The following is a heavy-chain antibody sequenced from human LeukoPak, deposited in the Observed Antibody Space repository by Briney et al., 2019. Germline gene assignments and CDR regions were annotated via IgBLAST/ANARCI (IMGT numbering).Heavy chain of an antibody. CDR1: VGSITSSDYF. Sequence: SETLSLTCFVSVGSITSSDYFWGWIRQPPGSGREWIGKVDYRGRNHHNPSLMGRVTIYPDKSNNQFPLKLSSVTAADTARYYCARLDASLAHSSGSFPDSWGRGAVVTVPS. CDR2: VDYRGRN. V-gene: IGHV4-39*01. J-gene: IGHJ4*02. CDR3: ARLDASLAHSSGSFPDS. D-gene: IGHD3-10*01.